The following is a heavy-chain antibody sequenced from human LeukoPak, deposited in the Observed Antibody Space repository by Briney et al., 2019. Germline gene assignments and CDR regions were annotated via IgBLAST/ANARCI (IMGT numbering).Heavy chain of an antibody. V-gene: IGHV3-33*01. J-gene: IGHJ4*02. CDR1: GFTFSSYG. CDR3: ARETYYDFWSGYHAYPPLDY. CDR2: IWYDGSNK. Sequence: GGSLRLSCAASGFTFSSYGMHWVRQAPGKGLEWVAVIWYDGSNKYYADSVKGRFTISRDNSKNTLYLQMNSLRAEDTAVYYCARETYYDFWSGYHAYPPLDYWGQETLVTVSS. D-gene: IGHD3-3*01.